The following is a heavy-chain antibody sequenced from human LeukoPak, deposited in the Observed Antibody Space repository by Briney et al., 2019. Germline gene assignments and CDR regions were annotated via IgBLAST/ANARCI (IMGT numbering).Heavy chain of an antibody. CDR1: GFSFAAEY. CDR2: ISNSGHYT. J-gene: IGHJ4*02. V-gene: IGHV3-11*03. CDR3: ARSRGAGPGAYFDY. Sequence: GGSLRLSCAVSGFSFAAEYMSWMRQAPGEGLEWVSYISNSGHYTNYADSVEGRFIISRDNAENSLYLQMSSLRAEDTAVYYCARSRGAGPGAYFDYWGQGTLVTVTS. D-gene: IGHD6-19*01.